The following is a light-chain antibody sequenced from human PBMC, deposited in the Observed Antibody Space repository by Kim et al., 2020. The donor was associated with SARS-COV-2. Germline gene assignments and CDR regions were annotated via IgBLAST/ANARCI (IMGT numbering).Light chain of an antibody. CDR3: QVWDSSSDHRV. CDR2: YDS. V-gene: IGLV3-21*04. CDR1: NIGSKS. J-gene: IGLJ2*01. Sequence: PGKTARTTCGGNNIGSKSVHWYQQKPGQAPVLVIYYDSDRPSGIPERFSGSNSGNTATLTISRVEAGDEADYYCQVWDSSSDHRVFGGGTKLTVL.